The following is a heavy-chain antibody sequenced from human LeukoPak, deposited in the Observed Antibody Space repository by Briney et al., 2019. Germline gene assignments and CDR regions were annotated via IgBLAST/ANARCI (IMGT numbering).Heavy chain of an antibody. CDR3: ARGIWFGELLGNWFDP. CDR1: GGSISSGSYY. CDR2: IYTSGST. D-gene: IGHD3-10*01. J-gene: IGHJ5*02. Sequence: SQTLSLTCTVSGGSISSGSYYWSWIRQPAGKGLEWIGRIYTSGSTNYNPCLKSRVAISVDTSKDQFSLKLSSVTAADTAVYYCARGIWFGELLGNWFDPWGLGTLVTVSS. V-gene: IGHV4-61*02.